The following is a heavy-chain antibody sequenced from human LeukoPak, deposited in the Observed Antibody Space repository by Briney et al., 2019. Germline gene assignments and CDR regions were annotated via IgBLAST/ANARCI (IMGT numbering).Heavy chain of an antibody. CDR3: ARGATAGRFSLRPTGAYYMDV. CDR2: INPHGGDT. CDR1: GYTFTGYY. D-gene: IGHD6-13*01. Sequence: ASVKVSCKASGYTFTGYYIHWVRQAPGQGLEWMGWINPHGGDTKYAQQFQGRVTMTRDTSINTAYMELSSLRFDDTAVYYCARGATAGRFSLRPTGAYYMDVWGKGTTVTVSS. V-gene: IGHV1-2*02. J-gene: IGHJ6*03.